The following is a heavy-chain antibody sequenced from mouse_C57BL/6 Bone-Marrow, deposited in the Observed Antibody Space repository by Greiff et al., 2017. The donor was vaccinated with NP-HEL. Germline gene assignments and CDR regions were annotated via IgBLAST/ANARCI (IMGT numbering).Heavy chain of an antibody. CDR3: ARRLKFLPRYFDV. Sequence: VKLQESGAELVKPGASVKISCKASGYTFTDYYINWVKQRPGQGLEWIGKLGPGSGSTYYNEKFKGKATLTADTSSSTAYLQLSSLTSEDSAVYFCARRLKFLPRYFDVWGTGTTVTVSS. CDR1: GYTFTDYY. CDR2: LGPGSGST. D-gene: IGHD6-2*01. J-gene: IGHJ1*03. V-gene: IGHV1-77*01.